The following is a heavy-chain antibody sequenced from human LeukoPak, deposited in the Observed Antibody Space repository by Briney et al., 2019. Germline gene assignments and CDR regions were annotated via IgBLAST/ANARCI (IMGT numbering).Heavy chain of an antibody. J-gene: IGHJ1*01. CDR2: ISSSGSNI. CDR3: ARAGDYGSIRYFQH. Sequence: PGVSLRLSCAASRFTFSSYSMNWVRHSPGEGREGVSYISSSGSNIYYADSVKGRFTISRDNAKNSLYLQMNSLRAEDTAVYYCARAGDYGSIRYFQHWGQGTLVTVSS. CDR1: RFTFSSYS. V-gene: IGHV3-48*01. D-gene: IGHD4-17*01.